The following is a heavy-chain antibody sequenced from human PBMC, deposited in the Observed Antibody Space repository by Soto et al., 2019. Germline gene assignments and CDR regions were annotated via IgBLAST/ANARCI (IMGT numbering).Heavy chain of an antibody. CDR2: IIPIFGTA. V-gene: IGHV1-69*06. CDR1: GGTFSTSA. J-gene: IGHJ6*02. Sequence: QVRLVQSGAEVKKPGSSVKASCKTSGGTFSTSAISWVRQAPGQGLEWMGGIIPIFGTANYAQKFQGRVSITADKSTSTAYMELSSTTSEDTAVYYCASGEVRGGGDVWGQGTTVTVAS. CDR3: ASGEVRGGGDV. D-gene: IGHD3-10*01.